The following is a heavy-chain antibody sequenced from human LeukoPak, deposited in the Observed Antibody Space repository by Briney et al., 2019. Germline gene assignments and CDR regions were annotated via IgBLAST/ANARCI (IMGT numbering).Heavy chain of an antibody. J-gene: IGHJ4*02. D-gene: IGHD3-22*01. CDR2: INSDGSST. CDR3: ARGGYYYDSSGPAGY. Sequence: GGSLRLSCAASGFTFSSYWMHWVRQAPGKGLVWVSRINSDGSSTSYADSVKGRFTISRDNSKNTLYLQMNSLRAEDTAVYYCARGGYYYDSSGPAGYWGQGTLVTVSS. CDR1: GFTFSSYW. V-gene: IGHV3-74*01.